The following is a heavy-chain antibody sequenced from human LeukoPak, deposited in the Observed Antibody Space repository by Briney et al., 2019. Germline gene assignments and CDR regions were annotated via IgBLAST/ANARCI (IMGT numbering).Heavy chain of an antibody. V-gene: IGHV3-30*04. J-gene: IGHJ3*02. Sequence: PGRSLRLSCAASGFTFSYYAMHWVRQAPGKGLEWVAVVSYFGSDKYYADSVKGRFTISRDNAKNSLYLQMNSLRAEDTVVYYCAREDIPPGYFEWELPSAFDIWGQGTMVTVSS. CDR1: GFTFSYYA. CDR2: VSYFGSDK. D-gene: IGHD1-26*01. CDR3: AREDIPPGYFEWELPSAFDI.